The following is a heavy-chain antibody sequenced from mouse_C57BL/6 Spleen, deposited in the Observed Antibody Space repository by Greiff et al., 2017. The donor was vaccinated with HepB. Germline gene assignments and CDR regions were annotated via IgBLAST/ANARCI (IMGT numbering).Heavy chain of an antibody. D-gene: IGHD1-2*01. CDR2: ISYSGST. V-gene: IGHV3-2*02. J-gene: IGHJ2*01. CDR1: GYSITSGYG. CDR3: AITARIKY. Sequence: EVQLQQSGPGLVKPSQSLSLTCTVTGYSITSGYGWNWIRQFPGNKLEWMGYISYSGSTNYNQSLKSRITITRDTSKNQFFLQLNSVTTEDTATYYCAITARIKYWGQGTTLTVSS.